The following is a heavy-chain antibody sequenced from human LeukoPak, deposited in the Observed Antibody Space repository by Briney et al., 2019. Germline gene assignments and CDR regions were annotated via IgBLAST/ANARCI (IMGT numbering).Heavy chain of an antibody. CDR2: ISGSGGST. J-gene: IGHJ6*02. CDR1: GFTVSINY. Sequence: QPGGSLRLSCAASGFTVSINYMSWVRQAPGKGLEWVSAISGSGGSTYYADSVKGRFTISRDNSKNTLYLQMNSLRAEDTAVYYCAKQGHLPAAVVLEPDYYGMDVWGQGTTVTVSS. CDR3: AKQGHLPAAVVLEPDYYGMDV. V-gene: IGHV3-23*01. D-gene: IGHD2-2*01.